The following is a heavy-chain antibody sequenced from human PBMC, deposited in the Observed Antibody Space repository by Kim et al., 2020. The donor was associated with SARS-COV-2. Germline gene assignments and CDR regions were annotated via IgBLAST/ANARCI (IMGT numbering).Heavy chain of an antibody. CDR2: T. CDR3: ARENDYGFDI. V-gene: IGHV4-59*01. Sequence: TNSNPSLKSRVTISVDTSKNQFSLKLSSVTAADTAVYYCARENDYGFDIWGQGTMVTVSS. D-gene: IGHD4-17*01. J-gene: IGHJ3*02.